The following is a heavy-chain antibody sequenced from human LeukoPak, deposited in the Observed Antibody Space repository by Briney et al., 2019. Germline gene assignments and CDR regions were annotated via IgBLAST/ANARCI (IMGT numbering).Heavy chain of an antibody. CDR1: GFTFSDYY. CDR3: ARHDYGGNSGDF. J-gene: IGHJ4*02. CDR2: ISWDSSYT. D-gene: IGHD4-23*01. V-gene: IGHV3-11*06. Sequence: IPGGSLRLSCAASGFTFSDYYMSWIRQAPGRGLEWVSYISWDSSYTSYADSVKGRFTVSRDNAQKSLYLQMDSLRDEDTAVYYCARHDYGGNSGDFWGQGTLVTVSS.